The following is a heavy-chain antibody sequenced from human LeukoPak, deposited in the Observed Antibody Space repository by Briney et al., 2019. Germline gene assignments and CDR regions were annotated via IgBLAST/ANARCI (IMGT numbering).Heavy chain of an antibody. V-gene: IGHV4-4*02. D-gene: IGHD3-22*01. Sequence: SGTLSLTCAVSGGSISSSNWWSWVRQPPGKGLEWIGEIYHSGSTNYNPSLKSRVTISVDKSKNQFSLKLSSVTAADTAVYYCAREYYDSSGYSSGFDPWGQGTLVTVSS. CDR1: GGSISSSNW. CDR3: AREYYDSSGYSSGFDP. J-gene: IGHJ5*02. CDR2: IYHSGST.